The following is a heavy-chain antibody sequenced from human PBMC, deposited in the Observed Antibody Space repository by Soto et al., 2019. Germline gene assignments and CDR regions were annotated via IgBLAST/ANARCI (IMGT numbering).Heavy chain of an antibody. CDR2: ILSKTDCGTT. CDR3: TTYDYIWAKYRYRWAY. CDR1: GFTFSDSW. V-gene: IGHV3-15*01. J-gene: IGHJ4*02. D-gene: IGHD3-16*02. Sequence: EVQLVESGGGLVKPGGSLRLSCAASGFTFSDSWMGWVRQGPGRGLAWVGRILSKTDCGTTDYAEPVKSRFTISRDDSKNTLYLQMNSLKSEDTAVYYCTTYDYIWAKYRYRWAYWGQGTLVTVSS.